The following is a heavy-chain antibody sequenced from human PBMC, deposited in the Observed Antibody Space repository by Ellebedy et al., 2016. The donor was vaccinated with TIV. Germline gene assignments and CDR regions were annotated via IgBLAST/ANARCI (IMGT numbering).Heavy chain of an antibody. V-gene: IGHV3-7*01. CDR1: GLTFSSYW. CDR2: IKQDGSVK. Sequence: GGSLRLSXAASGLTFSSYWMHWVRQAPGKGLEWVANIKQDGSVKKYVDSVKGRFTISRDNGKNSLYLQMNSLRGEDTAVYYCAREVGGGGAYWGQGTLVTVSS. CDR3: AREVGGGGAY. D-gene: IGHD2-21*01. J-gene: IGHJ4*02.